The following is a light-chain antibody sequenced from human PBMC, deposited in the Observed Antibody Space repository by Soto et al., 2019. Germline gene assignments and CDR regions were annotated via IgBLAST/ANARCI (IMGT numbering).Light chain of an antibody. J-gene: IGLJ7*01. Sequence: QSALTQPASVSGSPGQSIAISCTRTSSDVGGYDYVSWYQHHPGKAPKLMIYDVSNRPSGVSNRFSGSKSGNTASLTISGLQAEDEADYYCSSYTSSSVPVFGGGTQLTVL. V-gene: IGLV2-14*03. CDR1: SSDVGGYDY. CDR3: SSYTSSSVPV. CDR2: DVS.